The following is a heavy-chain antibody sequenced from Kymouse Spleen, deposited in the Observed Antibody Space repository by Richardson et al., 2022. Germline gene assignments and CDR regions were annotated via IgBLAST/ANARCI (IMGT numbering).Heavy chain of an antibody. V-gene: IGHV4-34*01. D-gene: IGHD2-2*02. CDR3: ARLAGYCSSTSCPYYYYYGMDV. CDR1: GGSFSGYY. Sequence: QVQLQQWGAGLLKPSETLSLTCAVYGGSFSGYYWSWIRQPPGKGLEWIGEINHSGSTNYNPSLKSRVTISVDTSKNQFSLKLSSVTAADTAVYYCARLAGYCSSTSCPYYYYYGMDVWGQGTTVTVSS. CDR2: INHSGST. J-gene: IGHJ6*02.